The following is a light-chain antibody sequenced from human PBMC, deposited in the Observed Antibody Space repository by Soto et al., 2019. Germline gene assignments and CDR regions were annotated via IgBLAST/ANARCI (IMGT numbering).Light chain of an antibody. CDR1: SSNIGSNT. CDR3: AAWDDSLSGFYV. V-gene: IGLV1-44*01. J-gene: IGLJ1*01. Sequence: QSVLTQPPSASGTPGQRVTISCSGSSSNIGSNTVNWYQQLPGTAPKLLIYSNNQRPSGVPDRFSDSKSGTSASLAISGLQSEDEADYYCAAWDDSLSGFYVFGTGTKVTVL. CDR2: SNN.